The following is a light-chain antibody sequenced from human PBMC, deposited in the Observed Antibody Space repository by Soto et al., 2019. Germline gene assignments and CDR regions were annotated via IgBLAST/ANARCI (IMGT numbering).Light chain of an antibody. Sequence: EIVMTQSPATLSASPGERATLSCTASQSVSSNLAWHQQKPDRAPRLLIYGAATRATGIPARFSGSGSGTEFTLTISNQESEDFAVYYCQEYNNWPPMNTFGQGAKLEIK. CDR2: GAA. CDR1: QSVSSN. CDR3: QEYNNWPPMNT. J-gene: IGKJ2*01. V-gene: IGKV3-15*01.